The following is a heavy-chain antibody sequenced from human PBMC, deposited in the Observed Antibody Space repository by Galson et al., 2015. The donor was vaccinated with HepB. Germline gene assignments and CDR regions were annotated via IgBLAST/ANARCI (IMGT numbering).Heavy chain of an antibody. Sequence: SLRLSCAASGFTFSDYYMSWIRQAPGKGLEWVSYISSSSSYTNYADSVKGRFTISRDNAKNSLYLQMNSLRAEDTAVYYCASLDRYYYYGMDVWGQGTTVTVSS. D-gene: IGHD3-22*01. J-gene: IGHJ6*02. CDR1: GFTFSDYY. CDR2: ISSSSSYT. V-gene: IGHV3-11*06. CDR3: ASLDRYYYYGMDV.